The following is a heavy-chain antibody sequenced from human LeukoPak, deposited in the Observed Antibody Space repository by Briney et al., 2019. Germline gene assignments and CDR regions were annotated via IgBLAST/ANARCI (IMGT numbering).Heavy chain of an antibody. CDR1: GGSISSHY. Sequence: PSETLSLTCTVSGGSISSHYWSWIRQPPGKGLEWIGYIYYSGSTNYNPSLKSRVTISVDTSKNQFSLKLSSVTAADTAVYYCARGVVVVAADLNYYYYGMDVWGQGTTVTVSS. V-gene: IGHV4-59*11. D-gene: IGHD2-15*01. J-gene: IGHJ6*02. CDR2: IYYSGST. CDR3: ARGVVVVAADLNYYYYGMDV.